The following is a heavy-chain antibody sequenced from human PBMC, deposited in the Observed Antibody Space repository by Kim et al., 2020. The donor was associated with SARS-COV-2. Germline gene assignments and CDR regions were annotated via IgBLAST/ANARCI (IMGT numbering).Heavy chain of an antibody. J-gene: IGHJ6*02. CDR2: ISGSGGST. CDR3: PLQLDYYYGMDV. CDR1: GFTFSSYA. D-gene: IGHD5-18*01. V-gene: IGHV3-23*01. Sequence: GGSLRLSCAASGFTFSSYAMSWVRQAPGKGLEWVSAISGSGGSTYYADSVKGRFTISRDNSKNTLYLQMNSLRAEDTAVYYCPLQLDYYYGMDVWGQGTTVTVSS.